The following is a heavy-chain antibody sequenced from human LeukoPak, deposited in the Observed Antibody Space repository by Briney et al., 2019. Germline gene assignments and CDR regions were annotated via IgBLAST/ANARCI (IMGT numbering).Heavy chain of an antibody. D-gene: IGHD1-26*01. CDR1: GVSISTYF. J-gene: IGHJ4*02. CDR2: FSYSEST. Sequence: SDPVPLICSLWGVSISTYFWIWLRQPPAKGREWMGIFSYSESTKYNPTLKSRVTMSVDTSKNQFSLKLNSVTAAETAVYYCARMYSGTSYYFDYWGQGTLVTVSS. V-gene: IGHV4-59*07. CDR3: ARMYSGTSYYFDY.